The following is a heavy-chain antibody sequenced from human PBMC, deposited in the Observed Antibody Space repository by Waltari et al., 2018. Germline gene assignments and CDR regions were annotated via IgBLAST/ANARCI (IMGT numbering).Heavy chain of an antibody. CDR3: ARGPPPPLAAAGKSQYFQH. J-gene: IGHJ1*01. CDR2: IIPRRGRA. V-gene: IGHV1-69*11. Sequence: VQLVQSGAEVKKPGSSVKVSCKASGGTFSSYAISWVRQAPGQGREWMGGIIPRRGRANCAAKCQGRGASNAEGTTRTAYMGVGSLRSEDTAVYYCARGPPPPLAAAGKSQYFQHWGQGTLVTVSS. D-gene: IGHD6-13*01. CDR1: GGTFSSYA.